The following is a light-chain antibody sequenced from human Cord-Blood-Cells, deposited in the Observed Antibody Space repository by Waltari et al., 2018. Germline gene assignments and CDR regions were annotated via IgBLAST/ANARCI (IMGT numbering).Light chain of an antibody. V-gene: IGLV2-14*01. CDR2: EVS. J-gene: IGLJ2*01. CDR3: SSYTSSSTV. Sequence: QSALTQPASVSGSPGQSITISCTGTSSDVGGYNYVSWYQQHPGKAPKVMIYEVSNRPAGVSNRFAGCESGNTSSPTISGLQAEDEADYYCSSYTSSSTVFGGGTKLTVL. CDR1: SSDVGGYNY.